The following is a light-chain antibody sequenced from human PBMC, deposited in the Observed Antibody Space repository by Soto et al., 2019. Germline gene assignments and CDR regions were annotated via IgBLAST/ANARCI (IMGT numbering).Light chain of an antibody. CDR3: QKYNTVPRT. V-gene: IGKV1-27*01. Sequence: DIQMTQSASSLSASVGDRVTITCRASQGISHFLAWYQQKPGKVPKLLIYAASILQSGVPPRFSGSGSGTDFTLTISSLQPEDVATYYCQKYNTVPRTFGQGTKVEI. CDR2: AAS. J-gene: IGKJ1*01. CDR1: QGISHF.